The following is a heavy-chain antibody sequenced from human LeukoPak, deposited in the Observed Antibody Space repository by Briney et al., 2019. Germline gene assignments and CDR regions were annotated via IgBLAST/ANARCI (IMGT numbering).Heavy chain of an antibody. Sequence: SETLSLTCTVSGYSISSGYYWGWIRQPPGKGLEWIGSIYHSGSTYYNPSLKSRVTISVDTSKNQFSLKLSSVTAADTAVYYCARAGYSSRNWFDPWGQGTLVTVSS. CDR2: IYHSGST. CDR1: GYSISSGYY. D-gene: IGHD6-13*01. J-gene: IGHJ5*02. CDR3: ARAGYSSRNWFDP. V-gene: IGHV4-38-2*02.